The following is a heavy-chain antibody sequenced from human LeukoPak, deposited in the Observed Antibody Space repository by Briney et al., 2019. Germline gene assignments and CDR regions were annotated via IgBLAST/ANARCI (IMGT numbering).Heavy chain of an antibody. CDR1: GGSISSSSYY. CDR2: IYYSGST. J-gene: IGHJ5*02. D-gene: IGHD3-22*01. CDR3: ASQEYYYDSSGYANWFDP. V-gene: IGHV4-39*01. Sequence: PSETLSLTXTVSGGSISSSSYYWGWIRQPPGKGLEWIGSIYYSGSTYYNPSLKSRVTISVDTSKNQFSLKLSSVTAADTAVYYCASQEYYYDSSGYANWFDPWGQGTLVTVSS.